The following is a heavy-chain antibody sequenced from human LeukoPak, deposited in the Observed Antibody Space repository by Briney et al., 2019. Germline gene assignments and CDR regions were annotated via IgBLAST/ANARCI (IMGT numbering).Heavy chain of an antibody. CDR3: ARGVPTGIDYFDF. CDR2: IGTSSTTI. D-gene: IGHD1-1*01. Sequence: PGGSLRLSCAASGFTFSTYTMNWVRQPPGKGLEWVSNIGTSSTTIYYADSVKGRFTISRDNAKNSLYLQMNSLRAEDTAVYYCARGVPTGIDYFDFWGQGTLVTVSS. V-gene: IGHV3-48*01. CDR1: GFTFSTYT. J-gene: IGHJ4*02.